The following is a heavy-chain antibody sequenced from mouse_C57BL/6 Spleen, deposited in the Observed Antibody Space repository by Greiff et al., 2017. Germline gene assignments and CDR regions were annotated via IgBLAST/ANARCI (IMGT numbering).Heavy chain of an antibody. CDR2: INPNNGGT. CDR3: AHSNYEDYAMDY. CDR1: GYTFTDYY. J-gene: IGHJ4*01. V-gene: IGHV1-26*01. D-gene: IGHD2-5*01. Sequence: EVQLQQSGPELVKPGASVKISCKASGYTFTDYYMNWVKQSHGKSLEWIGDINPNNGGTSYNQKFKGKATLTVDKSSSTAYMELRSLTSEDSAVYYCAHSNYEDYAMDYWGQGTSVTVSS.